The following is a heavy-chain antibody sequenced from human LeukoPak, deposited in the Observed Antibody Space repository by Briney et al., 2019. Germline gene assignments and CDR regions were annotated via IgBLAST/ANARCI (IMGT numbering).Heavy chain of an antibody. CDR2: IDWDDDK. D-gene: IGHD3-22*01. CDR1: GFSLSTSGMC. V-gene: IGHV2-70*11. J-gene: IGHJ5*02. Sequence: ESGPALVKPTRTLTLTCTFSGFSLSTSGMCVSWIRQPPGKALEWLARIDWDDDKYYSTSLKTRLTISKDTSKNQVVLTMTNMDPVDTATYYCARIRVYYDSSGYYSNWFDHWGQGTLVTVSS. CDR3: ARIRVYYDSSGYYSNWFDH.